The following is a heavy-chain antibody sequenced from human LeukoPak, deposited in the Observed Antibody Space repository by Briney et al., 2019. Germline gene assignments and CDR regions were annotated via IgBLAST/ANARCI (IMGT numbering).Heavy chain of an antibody. CDR1: GASINFYS. CDR3: ARQGSGWFGGAFDV. D-gene: IGHD6-19*01. Sequence: ETLSLTCTVSGASINFYSWSWIRPPPEKGLEWIGYIDYSGSANYNPSLKSRVTISLDTSKNRFSLNLSSVTAADTAVYYCARQGSGWFGGAFDVWGQGTMVTVSS. J-gene: IGHJ3*01. CDR2: IDYSGSA. V-gene: IGHV4-59*08.